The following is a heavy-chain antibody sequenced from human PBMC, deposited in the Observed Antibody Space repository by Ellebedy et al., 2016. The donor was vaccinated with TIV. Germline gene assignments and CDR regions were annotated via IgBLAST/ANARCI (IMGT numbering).Heavy chain of an antibody. D-gene: IGHD3-22*01. J-gene: IGHJ4*02. V-gene: IGHV1-2*02. CDR3: ARGGDDYYDSSGYPY. CDR1: GYTFTGYY. CDR2: INPNSGGT. Sequence: ASVKVSCKASGYTFTGYYMHWVRQAPGQGLEWMGWINPNSGGTNYAQKFQGRVTMTRDTSISTAYMELSRLRSDDTAVYYCARGGDDYYDSSGYPYWGQGTLVTVSS.